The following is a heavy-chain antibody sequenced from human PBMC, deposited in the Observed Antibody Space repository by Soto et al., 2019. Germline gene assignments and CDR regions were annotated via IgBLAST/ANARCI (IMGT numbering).Heavy chain of an antibody. CDR3: TSEPDDYADYPFDY. CDR1: GFPFSNAL. V-gene: IGHV3-15*01. CDR2: IKSKTDGGTT. D-gene: IGHD4-17*01. Sequence: GGSLSLSCAASGFPFSNALMSWVRQAPGKGLEWVGRIKSKTDGGTTDYAAPVKGRFTISRDDSKNTLYLQMNSLKTEDTAVYYCTSEPDDYADYPFDYWGQGTLVTVSS. J-gene: IGHJ4*02.